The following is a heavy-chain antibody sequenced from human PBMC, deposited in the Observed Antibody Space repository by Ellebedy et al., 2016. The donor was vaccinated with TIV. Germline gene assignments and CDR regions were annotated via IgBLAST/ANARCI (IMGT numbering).Heavy chain of an antibody. CDR2: IYPGDSET. CDR3: ARLPDDFYYDSSGYFDD. J-gene: IGHJ4*02. CDR1: GYRFTNNW. Sequence: GESLKISCKGSGYRFTNNWIGWVRQMPGKGLEWMGIIYPGDSETTYSPSFHGQVTISADKAISTAYLQWSSLRASDTAMYYCARLPDDFYYDSSGYFDDWGQGTLVTVSS. D-gene: IGHD3-22*01. V-gene: IGHV5-51*01.